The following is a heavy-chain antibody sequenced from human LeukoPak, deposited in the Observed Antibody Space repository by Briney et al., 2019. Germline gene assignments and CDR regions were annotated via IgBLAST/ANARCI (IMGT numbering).Heavy chain of an antibody. J-gene: IGHJ4*02. V-gene: IGHV3-23*01. CDR3: AKEWLWFGESGIDY. CDR1: GFTFSSYA. Sequence: GGSLRLSCAASGFTFSSYAMSWVRQAPGKGLEWVSAISGSGGSTYYADSVKSRFTISRDNSKNTLYLQMNSLRAEDTAVYYCAKEWLWFGESGIDYWGQGTLVTVSS. D-gene: IGHD3-10*01. CDR2: ISGSGGST.